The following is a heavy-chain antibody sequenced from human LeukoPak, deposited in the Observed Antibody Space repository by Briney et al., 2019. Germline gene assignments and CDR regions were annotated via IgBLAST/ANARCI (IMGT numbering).Heavy chain of an antibody. D-gene: IGHD6-6*01. V-gene: IGHV3-23*01. CDR1: GFTFSSYA. J-gene: IGHJ4*02. Sequence: GGSLGLSCAASGFTFSSYAMSWVRQAPGKGLEWVSAIGAEGTSTYYADSVKGRFTISRDNSKNTLYLQMNSLTAEDTAVYYCVKDLGALSDGSSPYWGQGTLVTVSS. CDR2: IGAEGTST. CDR3: VKDLGALSDGSSPY.